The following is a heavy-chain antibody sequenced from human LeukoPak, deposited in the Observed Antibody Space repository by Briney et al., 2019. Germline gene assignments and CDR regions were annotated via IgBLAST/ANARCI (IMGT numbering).Heavy chain of an antibody. V-gene: IGHV3-21*04. Sequence: GGSLRLSCAASGFTFSSYSMNWVRQAPGKGLEWVSSISSSSSYIYYADSVKGRFTISRDNAKNSLYLQMNSLRAEDTAVYYCARDNLAYCGGDCYSYYFDYWGQGTLVTVSS. J-gene: IGHJ4*02. CDR1: GFTFSSYS. CDR2: ISSSSSYI. CDR3: ARDNLAYCGGDCYSYYFDY. D-gene: IGHD2-21*02.